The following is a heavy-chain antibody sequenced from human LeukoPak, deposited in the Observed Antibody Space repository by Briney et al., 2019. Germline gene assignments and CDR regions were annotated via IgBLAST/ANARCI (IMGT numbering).Heavy chain of an antibody. J-gene: IGHJ4*01. CDR1: GFTFRNAW. V-gene: IGHV3-15*01. CDR2: IKSKGDGETT. CDR3: TTDLGLTMIRGVIVK. D-gene: IGHD3-10*01. Sequence: GGSLRLSCAASGFTFRNAWMSWVRQAPGKGLEWVGRIKSKGDGETTDNAAPVKGRFTMSRDDSKDTVYLHMHTVKDEDTAVYYCTTDLGLTMIRGVIVKWGHGALGTVSS.